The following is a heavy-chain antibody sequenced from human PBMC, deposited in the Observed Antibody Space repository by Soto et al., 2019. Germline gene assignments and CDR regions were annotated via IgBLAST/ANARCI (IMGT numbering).Heavy chain of an antibody. J-gene: IGHJ4*02. V-gene: IGHV4-31*03. CDR3: ARGVDSSGPNDY. CDR2: IYYSGST. Sequence: PLETLSLTCTVSGGSISSGGYYWSWIRQHPGKGLEWIGYIYYSGSTYYNPSLKSRVTISVDTSRNQFSLKLSSVTAADTAVYYCARGVDSSGPNDYWGQGTLVTVSS. D-gene: IGHD3-22*01. CDR1: GGSISSGGYY.